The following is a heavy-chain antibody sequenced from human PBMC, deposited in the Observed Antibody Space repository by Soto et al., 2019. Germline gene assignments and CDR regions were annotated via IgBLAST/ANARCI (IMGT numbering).Heavy chain of an antibody. Sequence: RASVKVSCKASGYTFTIYCISWVRQAPGQGLEWMGWISAYNGNTNYAQKLQGRVTMTTDTSTSTAYMELRSLRSDDTAVYYCARAFIVVQRFGSGLHYYGMDVWGQGTTVTVSS. CDR2: ISAYNGNT. CDR3: ARAFIVVQRFGSGLHYYGMDV. CDR1: GYTFTIYC. J-gene: IGHJ6*02. D-gene: IGHD2-21*01. V-gene: IGHV1-18*01.